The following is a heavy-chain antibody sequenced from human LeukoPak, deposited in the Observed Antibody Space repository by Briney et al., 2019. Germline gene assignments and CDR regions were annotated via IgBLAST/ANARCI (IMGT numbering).Heavy chain of an antibody. CDR3: TKDPLDY. Sequence: PGGSLRLSCAASGFTVSSSYMSWVRQAPGEGLEWVAAVHAGGSPYYADSVKGRFTISRDNSRNTLYLQMNVLRAEDTAVYYCTKDPLDYWGQGTLVTVSS. CDR1: GFTVSSSY. CDR2: VHAGGSP. J-gene: IGHJ4*02. V-gene: IGHV3-53*01.